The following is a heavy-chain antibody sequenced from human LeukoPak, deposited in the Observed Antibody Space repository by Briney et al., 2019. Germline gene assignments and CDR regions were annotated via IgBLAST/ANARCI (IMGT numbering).Heavy chain of an antibody. Sequence: SETLSLTCAVSGYSISSGYYWGWIRPPPGKGLEWIGSIYHSGSTYYNPSLKSRVTISVDTSKNQFSLKLSSVTAADTAVYYCARDGSPYGSGSYFHYYYYGMDVWGKGTTVTVSS. V-gene: IGHV4-38-2*02. J-gene: IGHJ6*04. CDR3: ARDGSPYGSGSYFHYYYYGMDV. CDR1: GYSISSGYY. CDR2: IYHSGST. D-gene: IGHD3-10*01.